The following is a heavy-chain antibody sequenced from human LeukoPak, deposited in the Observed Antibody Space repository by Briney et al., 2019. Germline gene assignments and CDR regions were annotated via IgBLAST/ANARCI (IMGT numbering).Heavy chain of an antibody. D-gene: IGHD3-22*01. CDR3: ARGAYYYED. Sequence: GGSLRLSCAASGFIVSSNYMSWVRQAPGKGLEWVSIIYSDGSTYYADSVKGRFTISRDNAKNSLYLQMNSLRAEDTAVYYCARGAYYYEDWGQGTLVTVSS. CDR1: GFIVSSNY. CDR2: IYSDGST. J-gene: IGHJ4*02. V-gene: IGHV3-53*01.